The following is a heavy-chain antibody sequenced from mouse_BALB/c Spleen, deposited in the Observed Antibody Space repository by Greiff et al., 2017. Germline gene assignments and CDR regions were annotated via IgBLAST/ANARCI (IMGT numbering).Heavy chain of an antibody. CDR1: GYSITSGYY. J-gene: IGHJ3*01. D-gene: IGHD1-2*01. V-gene: IGHV3-6*02. Sequence: DVKLVESGPGLVKPSQSLSLTCSVTGYSITSGYYWNWIRQFPGNKLEWMGYISYDGSNNYNPSLKNRISITRDTSKNQFFLKLNSVTTEDTATYYCARGPPTTATAYWGQGTLVTVSA. CDR2: ISYDGSN. CDR3: ARGPPTTATAY.